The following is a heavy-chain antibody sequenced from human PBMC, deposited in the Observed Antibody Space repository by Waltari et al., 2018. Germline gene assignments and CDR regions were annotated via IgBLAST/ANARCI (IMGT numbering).Heavy chain of an antibody. D-gene: IGHD3-22*01. CDR2: INHSGST. CDR3: ARQVVVIKAFDI. CDR1: GGSFSGYY. V-gene: IGHV4-34*01. Sequence: QVQLQQWGAGLLKPSETLSLTCAVYGGSFSGYYWSWIRQPPGNGLEWIGEINHSGSTNYNPSLKSRVTISVDTSKNQFSLKLSSVTAADTAVYYCARQVVVIKAFDIWGQGTMVTVSS. J-gene: IGHJ3*02.